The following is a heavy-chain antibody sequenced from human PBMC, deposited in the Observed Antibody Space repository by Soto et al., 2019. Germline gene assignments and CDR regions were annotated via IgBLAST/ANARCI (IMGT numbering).Heavy chain of an antibody. V-gene: IGHV3-72*01. J-gene: IGHJ4*02. CDR2: IRNKGNSYTT. CDR1: GFTFSDHY. Sequence: EVLLVESGGGLVQPGGSLRLSCAASGFTFSDHYMDWVRQAPGKGLEWIGRIRNKGNSYTTEYAASVKGRFTISRDDSQNSLYLQMNSLKTEVTAVYYCAKDLGFYSSTWHYFDYWGQGTLVTVSS. CDR3: AKDLGFYSSTWHYFDY. D-gene: IGHD6-13*01.